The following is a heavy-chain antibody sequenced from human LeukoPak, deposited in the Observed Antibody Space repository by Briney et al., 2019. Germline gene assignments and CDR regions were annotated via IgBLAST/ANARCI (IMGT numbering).Heavy chain of an antibody. CDR2: IPSEGSGR. D-gene: IGHD6-25*01. V-gene: IGHV3-30*02. Sequence: GGSLRLSCEASGFTLSQYGLHWVRQAPGKGLEWVAFIPSEGSGRFHAASVKDRFSISKDDSKNTLYLQMNSLRAEDTALYYCVKSGNTAGIYWYVDLWGRGTLVTVSS. CDR3: VKSGNTAGIYWYVDL. CDR1: GFTLSQYG. J-gene: IGHJ2*01.